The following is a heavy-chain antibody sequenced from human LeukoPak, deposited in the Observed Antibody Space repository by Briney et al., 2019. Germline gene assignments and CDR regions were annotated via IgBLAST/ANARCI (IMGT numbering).Heavy chain of an antibody. CDR2: IIPIFGTA. Sequence: SVKVSCKASGGTFSSYAISWVRQAPGQGLEWMGGIIPIFGTANYAQKFQGRVTITADESTSTAYMELSSLRSGDTAVYYCARGRWLSTSGAFDIWGQGTMVTVSS. CDR1: GGTFSSYA. D-gene: IGHD3-22*01. V-gene: IGHV1-69*13. CDR3: ARGRWLSTSGAFDI. J-gene: IGHJ3*02.